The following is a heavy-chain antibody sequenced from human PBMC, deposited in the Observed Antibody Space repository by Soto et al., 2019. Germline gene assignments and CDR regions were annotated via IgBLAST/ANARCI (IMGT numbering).Heavy chain of an antibody. Sequence: EVQLVESGGGLVQPGGSLRLPCAASGFSFSSYDMHWVRQAPGKGPEWVSRIGTAGDTYYPGSVKGRFTISRENAKNSLYLQMNSLRAGDTAVYYCARDPGPNWYFDLWGRGTLVIVSS. CDR1: GFSFSSYD. J-gene: IGHJ2*01. V-gene: IGHV3-13*01. CDR2: IGTAGDT. CDR3: ARDPGPNWYFDL. D-gene: IGHD7-27*01.